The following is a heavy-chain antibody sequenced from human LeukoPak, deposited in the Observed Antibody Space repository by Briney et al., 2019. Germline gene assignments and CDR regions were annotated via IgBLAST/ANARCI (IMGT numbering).Heavy chain of an antibody. D-gene: IGHD3-9*01. CDR2: IYYSGST. J-gene: IGHJ4*02. V-gene: IGHV4-59*01. Sequence: PSETLSLTCTVSGGSISSYYWSWIRQPPGKGLEWIGYIYYSGSTNYNPSLKSRVTISVGTSKNQFSLKLSSVTAADTAVYYCAGTFYDILTRLPFPDYWARETRVTVP. CDR3: AGTFYDILTRLPFPDY. CDR1: GGSISSYY.